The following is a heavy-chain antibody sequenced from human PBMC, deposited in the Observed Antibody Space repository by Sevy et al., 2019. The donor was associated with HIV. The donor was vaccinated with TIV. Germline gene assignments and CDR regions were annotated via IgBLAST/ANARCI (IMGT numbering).Heavy chain of an antibody. V-gene: IGHV1-2*02. CDR3: VRDDRDGYFDY. J-gene: IGHJ4*02. Sequence: ASVKVSCQASGYTFTGYYMHWVRQAPGKGLAWMGWINPDSGGPNYAPKFQGRVTLTRDTSISTAYMELSRLKSDDTAVYYCVRDDRDGYFDYWGQGTLVTVSS. CDR1: GYTFTGYY. CDR2: INPDSGGP.